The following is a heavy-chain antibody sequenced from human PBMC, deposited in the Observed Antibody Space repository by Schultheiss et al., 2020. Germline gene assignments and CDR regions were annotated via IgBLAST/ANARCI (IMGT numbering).Heavy chain of an antibody. Sequence: SETLSLTCAVYGGSFSGYYWSWIRQPPGKGLEWIGEINHSGSTNYNPSLKSRVTISVDTSKNQFSLKLSSVTAADTAVYYCARDAYSSSWYGMDVWGQGTTVTGSS. V-gene: IGHV4-34*01. J-gene: IGHJ6*02. CDR2: INHSGST. CDR3: ARDAYSSSWYGMDV. D-gene: IGHD6-13*01. CDR1: GGSFSGYY.